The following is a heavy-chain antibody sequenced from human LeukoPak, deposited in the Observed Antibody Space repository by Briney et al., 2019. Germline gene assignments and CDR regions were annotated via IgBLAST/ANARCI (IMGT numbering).Heavy chain of an antibody. V-gene: IGHV3-11*01. CDR1: GFTFSDYY. CDR2: ISTSGNTI. J-gene: IGHJ4*02. Sequence: KPGGSLRLFCAASGFTFSDYYMTWIRQAPGKGLDLEWVSYISTSGNTIYYADSVKGRFTISRDNAKNSLYLQMNSLRAEDTAVYYCAKQQQVYDYWGQGTLVTVSS. D-gene: IGHD1/OR15-1a*01. CDR3: AKQQQVYDY.